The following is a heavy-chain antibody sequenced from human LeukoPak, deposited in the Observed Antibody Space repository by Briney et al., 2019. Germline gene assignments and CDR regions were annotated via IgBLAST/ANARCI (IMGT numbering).Heavy chain of an antibody. CDR1: GFAFNSYA. D-gene: IGHD4-23*01. Sequence: PGGSLRLSCAASGFAFNSYAMQWARQAPGKGLEWVALIPYDGSSKYYADSVKGRFTISRDNSKNTLSLQMNSLRAEDTAIYYCVVNWSADFWGQGTLVTVSS. J-gene: IGHJ4*02. CDR2: IPYDGSSK. V-gene: IGHV3-30-3*01. CDR3: VVNWSADF.